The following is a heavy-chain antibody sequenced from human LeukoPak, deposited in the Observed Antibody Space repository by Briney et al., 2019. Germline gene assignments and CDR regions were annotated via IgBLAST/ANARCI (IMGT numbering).Heavy chain of an antibody. V-gene: IGHV1-2*06. CDR1: GYIFTDYY. CDR2: ISPNSGGT. D-gene: IGHD3-16*02. Sequence: ASVKVSCKASGYIFTDYYMHWVRQAPGQELGWMGRISPNSGGTNYAQKFQGRVTMTRDTSISTAYMELSRLRSDDPAVYYCARDNRGYDYVWGSYLDYWGQGTLVTVSS. J-gene: IGHJ4*02. CDR3: ARDNRGYDYVWGSYLDY.